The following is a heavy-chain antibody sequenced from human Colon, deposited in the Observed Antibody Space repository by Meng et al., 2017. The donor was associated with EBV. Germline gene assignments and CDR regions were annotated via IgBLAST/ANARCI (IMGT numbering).Heavy chain of an antibody. CDR1: GFIFRTYG. Sequence: EVHLVESGGGLVKPGGSLRLSCAGSGFIFRTYGMNWVRQAPGKGLEWVASLSDSGTYMYYADSVRGRFTISGDYAKNSLYLEMNSLTAEDTGVYYCARRVGTGFDYWDQGHLGTVYS. J-gene: IGHJ4*02. CDR3: ARRVGTGFDY. V-gene: IGHV3-21*01. CDR2: LSDSGTYM.